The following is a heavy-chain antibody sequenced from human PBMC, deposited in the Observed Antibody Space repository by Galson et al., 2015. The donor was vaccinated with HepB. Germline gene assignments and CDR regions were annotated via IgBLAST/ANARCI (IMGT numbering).Heavy chain of an antibody. J-gene: IGHJ3*02. CDR3: ANSPTDIGAPDAFDI. CDR2: IRWNSGGI. V-gene: IGHV3-9*01. Sequence: SLRLSCAASGFTFNDYAMTWVRQAPGKGLEWVSGIRWNSGGIDYADSVKGRFIISRDNAKNSLYLQMNSLRAEDTALYYCANSPTDIGAPDAFDIWGHGTMVTVSS. D-gene: IGHD2-15*01. CDR1: GFTFNDYA.